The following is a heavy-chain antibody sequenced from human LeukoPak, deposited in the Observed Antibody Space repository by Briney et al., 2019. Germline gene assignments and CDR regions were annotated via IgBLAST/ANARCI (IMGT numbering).Heavy chain of an antibody. J-gene: IGHJ4*02. CDR3: ARSSGFVVVVAATSEEFDY. V-gene: IGHV1-8*01. Sequence: ASVKVSCKASGYTFTSYDINWVRQATGQGLEWMGWMNPNSGNTGYAQKFQGRVTMTRNTSISTAYMELSSLRSEDTAVYYCARSSGFVVVVAATSEEFDYWGQGTLVTVSS. CDR2: MNPNSGNT. CDR1: GYTFTSYD. D-gene: IGHD2-15*01.